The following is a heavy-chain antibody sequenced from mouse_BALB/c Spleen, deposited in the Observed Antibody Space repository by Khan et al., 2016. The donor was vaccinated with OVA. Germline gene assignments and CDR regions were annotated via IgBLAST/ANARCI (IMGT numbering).Heavy chain of an antibody. Sequence: QLEESGGGLVQPGGSMKLSCVASGFTFSNFWMNWVRQSPETGLEWVAEIRLKSNNYATHYAESVKGRFTISRDDSKSSVYLQMNNLRAEDTGIDYCSRPGGYYAWFAYWGQGTLVTVSA. J-gene: IGHJ3*01. CDR2: IRLKSNNYAT. V-gene: IGHV6-6*02. D-gene: IGHD2-3*01. CDR3: SRPGGYYAWFAY. CDR1: GFTFSNFW.